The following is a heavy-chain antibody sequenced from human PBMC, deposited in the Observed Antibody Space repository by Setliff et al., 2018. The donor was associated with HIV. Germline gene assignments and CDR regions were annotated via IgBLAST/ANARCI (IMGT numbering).Heavy chain of an antibody. J-gene: IGHJ4*02. CDR2: ISHGGDT. CDR1: GGSFSGYY. D-gene: IGHD3-22*01. CDR3: ARRGYYYDNGLIDS. V-gene: IGHV4-34*01. Sequence: SETLSLTCAVYGGSFSGYYWTWVRQPPGKGLEWIAEISHGGDTNYSPSLKSRVTISVDTSKKQIALKLTSVSAADTAVYYCARRGYYYDNGLIDSWGQGTQVTVSS.